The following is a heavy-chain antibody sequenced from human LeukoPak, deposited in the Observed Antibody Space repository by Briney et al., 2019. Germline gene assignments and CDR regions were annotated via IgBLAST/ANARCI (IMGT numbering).Heavy chain of an antibody. CDR3: AAIPQPWLVWWYFDY. D-gene: IGHD6-19*01. V-gene: IGHV4-59*08. J-gene: IGHJ4*02. CDR1: GGSISSYY. CDR2: IYYSGST. Sequence: PSETLSLTCTVSGGSISSYYWSWIRQPPGKGLEWVGYIYYSGSTNYNPSLKSRVTISVDTSKNQFSLKLSSVTAAGTAVYYCAAIPQPWLVWWYFDYWGQGTLVTVSS.